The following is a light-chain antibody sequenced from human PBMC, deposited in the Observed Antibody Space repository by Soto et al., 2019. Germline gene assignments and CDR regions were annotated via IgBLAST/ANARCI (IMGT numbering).Light chain of an antibody. CDR1: QSLLHSNGYKY. Sequence: DIVMTQSPLSLPVTLGEPASISCRSSQSLLHSNGYKYLDWYLQKAGQSPQLLIYLGSNRASGVPDRFSGSGSGTDFTLKISRVETEDVGVYYCMQALQTPYTFGQGTKLEIK. J-gene: IGKJ2*01. CDR3: MQALQTPYT. V-gene: IGKV2-28*01. CDR2: LGS.